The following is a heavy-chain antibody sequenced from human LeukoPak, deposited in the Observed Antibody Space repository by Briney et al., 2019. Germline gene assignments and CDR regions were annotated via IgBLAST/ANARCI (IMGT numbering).Heavy chain of an antibody. CDR2: IIPIFGTA. V-gene: IGHV1-69*05. Sequence: SVRVSCKASGGTFISYAIRWVRQAPGQGREGMGGIIPIFGTANYAQKFQGRVTITTDESTSTAYMELSSLRSEDTAVYYCATSREHSYDSSGYFDYWGQGTLVTVSS. CDR3: ATSREHSYDSSGYFDY. D-gene: IGHD3-22*01. J-gene: IGHJ4*02. CDR1: GGTFISYA.